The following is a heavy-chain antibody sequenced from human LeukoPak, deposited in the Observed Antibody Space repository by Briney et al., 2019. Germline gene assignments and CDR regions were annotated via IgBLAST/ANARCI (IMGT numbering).Heavy chain of an antibody. V-gene: IGHV3-30*18. Sequence: GRSLRLSCAASGFTFSSYGMHWVRQAPGKGLEWVAVISYDGSNKYYADSRKGRFTISRDNSKNTLYLQMNSLRAEATAVYYCAKDSGSGSYSTFDSWGQGTLVTVSS. CDR3: AKDSGSGSYSTFDS. J-gene: IGHJ4*02. CDR2: ISYDGSNK. D-gene: IGHD3-10*01. CDR1: GFTFSSYG.